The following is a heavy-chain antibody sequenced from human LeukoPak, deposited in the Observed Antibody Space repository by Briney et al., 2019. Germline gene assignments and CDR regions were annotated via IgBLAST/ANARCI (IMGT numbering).Heavy chain of an antibody. CDR2: IGLTDTTI. J-gene: IGHJ2*01. CDR3: ARLKLGYWYFDL. Sequence: VGSLRLSCAASGFTFSDYYMSWIRQVPGKGLEWVSYIGLTDTTIYYADSLKGRFAISRDNAKNSLYLHMHSLRAEDTAIYYCARLKLGYWYFDLWGRGTLLTVSS. V-gene: IGHV3-11*01. CDR1: GFTFSDYY. D-gene: IGHD7-27*01.